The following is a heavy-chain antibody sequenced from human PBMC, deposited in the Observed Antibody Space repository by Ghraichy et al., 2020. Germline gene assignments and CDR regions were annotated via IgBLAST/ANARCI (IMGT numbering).Heavy chain of an antibody. CDR2: ISAYNGNT. V-gene: IGHV1-18*01. J-gene: IGHJ6*03. D-gene: IGHD4-17*01. CDR3: ARVGRDGDSYYYYYYMDV. CDR1: GYTFTSYG. Sequence: ASVKVSCKASGYTFTSYGISWVRQAPGQGLEWMGWISAYNGNTNYAQKLQGRVTMTTDTSTSTAYMELRSLRSDDTAVYYCARVGRDGDSYYYYYYMDVWGKGTTVTVSS.